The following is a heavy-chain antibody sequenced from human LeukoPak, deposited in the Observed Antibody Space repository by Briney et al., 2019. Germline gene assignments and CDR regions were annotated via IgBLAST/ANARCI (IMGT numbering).Heavy chain of an antibody. CDR1: GGSVSSGSYS. D-gene: IGHD3-22*01. V-gene: IGHV4-61*02. J-gene: IGHJ5*02. CDR2: FYPSGST. CDR3: AREKIGYYDGSGRGWFDP. Sequence: SSETLSLTCTASGGSVSSGSYSWSCIPQPPGKPLEPLGRFYPSGSTNSHPSLKSRVTRSLDTSKKQLSLKLSSVTAADTAVYYCAREKIGYYDGSGRGWFDPWGQGTLVTVSS.